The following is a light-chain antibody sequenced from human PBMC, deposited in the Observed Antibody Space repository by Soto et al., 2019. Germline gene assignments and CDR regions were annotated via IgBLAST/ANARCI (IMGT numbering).Light chain of an antibody. Sequence: EIVMTQYPATLSVSPGERATLSCRASQSVSSSYLAWYQQKPGQAPRLLIYGALSRATGIPDRFSGSGSGTDFTLTISILEPEDFALYYCQQYATSPLTFGGGTKVDNK. CDR1: QSVSSSY. J-gene: IGKJ4*01. V-gene: IGKV3-20*01. CDR2: GAL. CDR3: QQYATSPLT.